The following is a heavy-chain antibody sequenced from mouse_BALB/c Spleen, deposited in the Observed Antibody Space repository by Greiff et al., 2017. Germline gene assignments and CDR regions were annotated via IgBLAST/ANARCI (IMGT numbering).Heavy chain of an antibody. CDR1: GFTFSDYY. CDR2: ISDGGSYT. CDR3: ARASYFDY. J-gene: IGHJ2*01. Sequence: EVMLVESGGGLVKPGGSLKLSCAASGFTFSDYYMYWVRQTPEKRLEWVATISDGGSYTYYPDSVKGRFTISRDNAKNNLYLQMSSLKSEDTAMYYCARASYFDYWGQGTTLTVSS. V-gene: IGHV5-4*02.